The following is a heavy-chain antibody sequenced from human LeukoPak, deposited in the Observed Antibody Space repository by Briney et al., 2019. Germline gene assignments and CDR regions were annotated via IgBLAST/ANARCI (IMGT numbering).Heavy chain of an antibody. CDR2: ISAYNGNT. Sequence: AASVKVSCKASGYTFTSYGISWVRQAPGQPLEWMGWISAYNGNTNYAQKLQGRVTMTTDTSTSTAYMELRSLRSDDTAVYYCARMDIVVVPAAPPDYWGQGTLVTVSS. J-gene: IGHJ4*02. CDR1: GYTFTSYG. V-gene: IGHV1-18*01. CDR3: ARMDIVVVPAAPPDY. D-gene: IGHD2-2*03.